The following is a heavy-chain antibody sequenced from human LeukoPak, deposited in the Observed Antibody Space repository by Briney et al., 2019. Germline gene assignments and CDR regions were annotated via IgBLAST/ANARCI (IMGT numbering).Heavy chain of an antibody. CDR3: ARDSEYSSSSGIS. D-gene: IGHD6-6*01. J-gene: IGHJ5*02. Sequence: PGRSLRLSCAASGFTFSSYGMHWVRQAPGKGLEWVAVISYDGSNKYYADSVKGRFTISRDNSKNTLYLQMNSLRAEDTAVYYCARDSEYSSSSGISWGQGTLVTVSS. CDR2: ISYDGSNK. CDR1: GFTFSSYG. V-gene: IGHV3-30*03.